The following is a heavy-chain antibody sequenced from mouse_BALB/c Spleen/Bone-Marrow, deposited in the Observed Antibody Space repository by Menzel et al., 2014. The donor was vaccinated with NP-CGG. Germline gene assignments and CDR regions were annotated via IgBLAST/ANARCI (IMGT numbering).Heavy chain of an antibody. D-gene: IGHD4-1*01. Sequence: SGAELVKPGASVKLSCTASGFNIKDTYMHWVKQRPEQGLEWIGRIDPANGNTKYDPKFQGKATITADTSSNTAYPQLSSLTSEDTAVYYCARWEYYAMDYWGQGTSVTVSS. CDR2: IDPANGNT. V-gene: IGHV14-3*02. CDR1: GFNIKDTY. CDR3: ARWEYYAMDY. J-gene: IGHJ4*01.